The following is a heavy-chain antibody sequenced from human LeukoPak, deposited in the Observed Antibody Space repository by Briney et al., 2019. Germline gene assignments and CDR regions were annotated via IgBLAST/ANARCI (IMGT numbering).Heavy chain of an antibody. CDR3: ARLIGCDDCYPN. J-gene: IGHJ4*02. CDR2: ISGSGGST. D-gene: IGHD2-21*02. Sequence: PGGSLRLSCAASGFTFSSYAMSWVRQAPGKGLEWVSAISGSGGSTYYADSVKGRFTISRDNAKNSLYLQMNSLRAEDTAVYYCARLIGCDDCYPNWGQGTLVTVSS. V-gene: IGHV3-23*01. CDR1: GFTFSSYA.